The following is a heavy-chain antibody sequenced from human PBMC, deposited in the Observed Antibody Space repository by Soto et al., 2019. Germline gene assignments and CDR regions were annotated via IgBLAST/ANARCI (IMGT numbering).Heavy chain of an antibody. CDR3: ARRPDAFDI. V-gene: IGHV3-23*01. J-gene: IGHJ3*02. Sequence: LRLSCTTSTLRFSDHTMSLVRQAPVKGLEWVSDINNSGHYTYYADSVKGRFTISRDNSKNTMFLQMNNLRVEDTAMYYCARRPDAFDIWGQGTMVTVSS. CDR2: INNSGHYT. CDR1: TLRFSDHT.